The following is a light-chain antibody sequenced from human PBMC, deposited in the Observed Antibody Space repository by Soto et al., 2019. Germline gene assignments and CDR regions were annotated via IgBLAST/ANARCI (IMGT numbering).Light chain of an antibody. J-gene: IGLJ2*01. V-gene: IGLV3-9*01. CDR3: QVWDRSTFVV. CDR2: SDS. Sequence: SYELTQPLSVSVALGQTARITCGGNNIGRKNVHWCQQKPGQAPVLVIYSDSNRPSGIPERFSGSNSGNTATLTISRAQAWDEADYYCQVWDRSTFVVFGGGIKLTVL. CDR1: NIGRKN.